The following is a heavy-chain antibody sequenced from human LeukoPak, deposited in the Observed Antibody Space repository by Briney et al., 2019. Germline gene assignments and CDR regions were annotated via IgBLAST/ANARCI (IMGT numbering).Heavy chain of an antibody. D-gene: IGHD2-2*01. V-gene: IGHV3-23*01. CDR3: ARDLLSPWVEVPAAAFDY. Sequence: GGSLRLSCAASGFTFSSYAMSWVRQAPGKGLEWVSAISGSGGSTYYADSVKGRFTISRDNSKNTLYLQMNSLRAEDTAVYYCARDLLSPWVEVPAAAFDYWGQGTLVTVSS. J-gene: IGHJ4*02. CDR1: GFTFSSYA. CDR2: ISGSGGST.